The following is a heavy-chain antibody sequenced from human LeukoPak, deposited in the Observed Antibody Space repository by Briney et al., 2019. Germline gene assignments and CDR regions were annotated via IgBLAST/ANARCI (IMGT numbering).Heavy chain of an antibody. J-gene: IGHJ3*02. V-gene: IGHV3-23*01. D-gene: IGHD4-17*01. Sequence: GGSLRLSCAASGFTFSGYAMSWVRQAPGKGLEWVSAISGSGGSTYYADSVKGRFTISRDNSKNTLYLQMNSLRAEDTAVYYCAKEGGDYGDPYDAFDIWGQGTMVTVSS. CDR1: GFTFSGYA. CDR3: AKEGGDYGDPYDAFDI. CDR2: ISGSGGST.